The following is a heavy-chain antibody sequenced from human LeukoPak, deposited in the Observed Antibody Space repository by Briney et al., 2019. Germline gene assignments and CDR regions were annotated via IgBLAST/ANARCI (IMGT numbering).Heavy chain of an antibody. CDR2: IDYSGTT. D-gene: IGHD3-22*01. V-gene: IGHV4-59*08. Sequence: SETLSLTCSVSGGSISRYYWSCIRQPPGKGLEWIGYIDYSGTTDYNPSLKSRVTISVDTSKNQFSLKLSSVTAADTAVYYCARPDIDYYDSSGYYSNDAFDIWGQGTMVTVSS. J-gene: IGHJ3*02. CDR3: ARPDIDYYDSSGYYSNDAFDI. CDR1: GGSISRYY.